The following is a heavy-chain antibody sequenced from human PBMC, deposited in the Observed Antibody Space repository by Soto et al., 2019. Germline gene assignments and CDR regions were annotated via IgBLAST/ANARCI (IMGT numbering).Heavy chain of an antibody. D-gene: IGHD3-10*01. V-gene: IGHV3-7*01. Sequence: GGFLRLSCAASGFTFSSYWMSWVRQAPGKGLEWVANIKQDGSEKYYVDSVKGRFTISRDNAKNSLYLQMNSLRAEDTAVYYCARVSEGRRAGPYFDYWGQGTLVTVSS. CDR1: GFTFSSYW. J-gene: IGHJ4*02. CDR2: IKQDGSEK. CDR3: ARVSEGRRAGPYFDY.